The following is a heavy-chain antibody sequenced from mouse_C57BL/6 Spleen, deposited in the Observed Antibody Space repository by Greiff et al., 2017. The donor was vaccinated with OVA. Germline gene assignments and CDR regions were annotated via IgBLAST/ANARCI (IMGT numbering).Heavy chain of an antibody. CDR1: GFTFSDYY. D-gene: IGHD2-4*01. CDR3: ARVYYDYDYYYAMDY. Sequence: EVKLMESEGGLVQPGSSMKLSCTASGFTFSDYYMAWVRQVPEKGLEWVANINYDGSSTYYLDSLKSRFIISRDNAKNILYLQMSSLKSEDTATYYCARVYYDYDYYYAMDYWGQGTSVTVSS. J-gene: IGHJ4*01. V-gene: IGHV5-16*01. CDR2: INYDGSST.